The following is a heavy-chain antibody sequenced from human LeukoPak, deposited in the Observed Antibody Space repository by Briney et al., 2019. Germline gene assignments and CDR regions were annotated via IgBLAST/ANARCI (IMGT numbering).Heavy chain of an antibody. D-gene: IGHD1-14*01. V-gene: IGHV4-59*01. J-gene: IGHJ3*02. CDR1: GGSISSYY. CDR3: ARDTTDAFDI. CDR2: IYYSGST. Sequence: SETLSLTCTVSGGSISSYYRSWIRQPPGKGLEWIGYIYYSGSTNYNPSLKSRVTISVDTSKNQFSLKLSSVTAADTAVYYCARDTTDAFDIWGQGTMVTVSS.